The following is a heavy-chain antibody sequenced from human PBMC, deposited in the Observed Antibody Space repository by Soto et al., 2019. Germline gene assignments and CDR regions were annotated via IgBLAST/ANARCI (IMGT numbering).Heavy chain of an antibody. CDR1: GFTFSSYA. D-gene: IGHD3-10*01. V-gene: IGHV3-23*01. J-gene: IGHJ4*02. CDR2: ISGSGGST. CDR3: AKAKGSGSYSPPAPGY. Sequence: VGSLRLSCAASGFTFSSYAMSWVRQAPGKGLEWVSAISGSGGSTYYADSVKGRFTISRDNSKNTLYLQMNSLRAEDTAVYYCAKAKGSGSYSPPAPGYWGQGTLVTVSS.